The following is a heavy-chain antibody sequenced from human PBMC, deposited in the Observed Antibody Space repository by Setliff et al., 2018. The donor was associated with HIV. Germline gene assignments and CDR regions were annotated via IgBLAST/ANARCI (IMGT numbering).Heavy chain of an antibody. CDR2: ISPNNGDT. D-gene: IGHD1-1*01. CDR1: FTSVG. V-gene: IGHV1-2*02. CDR3: ARQLSNSLES. J-gene: IGHJ4*02. Sequence: ASVKVSCKAGFTSVGPDWVRQAPGQGLEWMGWISPNNGDTNIPQTFQGRVTMTRDTSINTAYMEFSSLRSDDTAVYYCARQLSNSLESWGQGTLVTVS.